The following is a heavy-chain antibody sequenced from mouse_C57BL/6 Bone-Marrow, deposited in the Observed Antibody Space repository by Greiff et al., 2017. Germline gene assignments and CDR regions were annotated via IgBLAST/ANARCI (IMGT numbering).Heavy chain of an antibody. CDR3: GSSYYDYDG. D-gene: IGHD2-4*01. CDR1: GYTFTSYG. V-gene: IGHV1-81*01. Sequence: QVQLQQSGAELVRPGASVKLSCKASGYTFTSYGISWVKQSTGQGLEWIGEIYPRSGNTYYNETFKGKATLTVDKSSSTAYMELRSLTSEDSAVYFGGSSYYDYDGWGQGTTLTVSS. CDR2: IYPRSGNT. J-gene: IGHJ2*01.